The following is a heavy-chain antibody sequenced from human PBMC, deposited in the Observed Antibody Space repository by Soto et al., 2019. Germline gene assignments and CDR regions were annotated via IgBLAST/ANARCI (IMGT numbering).Heavy chain of an antibody. CDR2: IYYSGST. CDR1: GDSISSSSYY. D-gene: IGHD6-13*01. Sequence: SETLSLTCTVSGDSISSSSYYWSWIRQPPGKGLEWIGYIYYSGSTNYNPSLKSRVTMSVDTSKNQFSLKLSSVTAADTAVYYCARGSSSWSDAFDIWGQGTMVTVSS. J-gene: IGHJ3*02. V-gene: IGHV4-61*01. CDR3: ARGSSSWSDAFDI.